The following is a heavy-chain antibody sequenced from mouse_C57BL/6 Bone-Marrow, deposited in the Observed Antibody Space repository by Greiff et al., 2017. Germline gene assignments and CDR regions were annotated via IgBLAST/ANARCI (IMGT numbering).Heavy chain of an antibody. Sequence: VQLQQSGPELVKPGASVKIPCKASGYTFTDYNMDWVKQSHGKSLEWIGDINPNNGGTISNQKFKGKATLTVDKSSSTAYMELRSLTSEDTAVYYCARGGDDYDGGYFDFWGTGTTVTVSS. CDR3: ARGGDDYDGGYFDF. CDR2: INPNNGGT. J-gene: IGHJ1*03. CDR1: GYTFTDYN. D-gene: IGHD2-4*01. V-gene: IGHV1-18*01.